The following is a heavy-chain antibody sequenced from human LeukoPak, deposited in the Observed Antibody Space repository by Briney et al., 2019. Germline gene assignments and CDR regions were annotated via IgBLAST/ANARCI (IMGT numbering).Heavy chain of an antibody. CDR2: IHYSGGT. Sequence: PSETLSLTCTVSGCSITSYHWGWIRQPPGKGLELMGCIHYSGGTNYNPSLKSRLTISIYSSKNQFSLTLNSATAADTAVYYCARLGTTFDAFDLWGQGTMITVSS. V-gene: IGHV4-59*13. J-gene: IGHJ3*01. CDR3: ARLGTTFDAFDL. CDR1: GCSITSYH. D-gene: IGHD2/OR15-2a*01.